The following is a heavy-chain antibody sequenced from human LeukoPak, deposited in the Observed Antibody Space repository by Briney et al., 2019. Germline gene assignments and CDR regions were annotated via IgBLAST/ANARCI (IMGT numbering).Heavy chain of an antibody. CDR3: ANADTAMTLFDY. CDR2: IIPIFGTA. D-gene: IGHD5-18*01. V-gene: IGHV1-69*13. Sequence: ASVKVSCKASGGTFSSYAISWVRQAPGQGPEWMGGIIPIFGTANYAQKFQGRVTITADESTSTAYMELSSLRSEDTAVYYCANADTAMTLFDYWGQGTLVTVSS. J-gene: IGHJ4*02. CDR1: GGTFSSYA.